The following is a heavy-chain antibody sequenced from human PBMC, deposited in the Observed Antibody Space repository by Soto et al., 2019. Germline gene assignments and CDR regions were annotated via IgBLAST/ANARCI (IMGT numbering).Heavy chain of an antibody. CDR1: GFTFSSYA. D-gene: IGHD2-15*01. Sequence: EVQLLESGGGLVQPGGSLRLSCAASGFTFSSYAMSWVRQAPGKGLEWVSAISGSGGSTYYADSVKGRFTISRDNSKNTLYLQMNSLRAEDTAVYYCAKVRKYCSGGSCYFDYWGQETLVTVSS. CDR2: ISGSGGST. J-gene: IGHJ4*02. CDR3: AKVRKYCSGGSCYFDY. V-gene: IGHV3-23*01.